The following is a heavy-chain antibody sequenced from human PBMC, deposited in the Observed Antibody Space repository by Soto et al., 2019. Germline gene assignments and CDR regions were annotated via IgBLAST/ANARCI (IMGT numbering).Heavy chain of an antibody. J-gene: IGHJ6*02. CDR3: ANNGDYYYYGMDV. CDR2: INAGNGKT. V-gene: IGHV1-3*01. D-gene: IGHD4-17*01. Sequence: QVQLVQSGAEVKKPGASVKVSCKASGYTFSNYATHWVRQAPGQRLEWMGWINAGNGKTKYSQNFQGRVTITRDTSASTAYMELSSLRSEDTAVYYCANNGDYYYYGMDVWGQWTTVTVSS. CDR1: GYTFSNYA.